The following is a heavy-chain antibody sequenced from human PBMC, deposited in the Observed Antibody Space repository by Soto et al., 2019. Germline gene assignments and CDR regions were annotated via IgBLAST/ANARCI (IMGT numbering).Heavy chain of an antibody. Sequence: SETLSLTCTVSDGSISSGGYYWSWIRQHPGKGLEWIGYIYYSGSTYYNPSLKSRVTISVDTSKNQFSLKLSSVTAADTAVYYCARFRYMITFGGVIAYFDYWGQGTLVTVSS. J-gene: IGHJ4*02. V-gene: IGHV4-31*03. CDR2: IYYSGST. CDR3: ARFRYMITFGGVIAYFDY. CDR1: DGSISSGGYY. D-gene: IGHD3-16*02.